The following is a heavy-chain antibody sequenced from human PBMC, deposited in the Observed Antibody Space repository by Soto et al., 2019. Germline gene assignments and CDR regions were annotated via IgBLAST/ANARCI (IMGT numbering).Heavy chain of an antibody. Sequence: PGGSLRLSCAASGFTFSSYAMSWVRQAPGKGLEWVSAISGSGGSTYYVDSVKGRFTISRDNSKNTLYLQMNSLRAEDTAVYYCAKEINYYGSGSYPNWFDPWGQGTLVTVSS. CDR2: ISGSGGST. V-gene: IGHV3-23*01. D-gene: IGHD3-10*01. J-gene: IGHJ5*02. CDR3: AKEINYYGSGSYPNWFDP. CDR1: GFTFSSYA.